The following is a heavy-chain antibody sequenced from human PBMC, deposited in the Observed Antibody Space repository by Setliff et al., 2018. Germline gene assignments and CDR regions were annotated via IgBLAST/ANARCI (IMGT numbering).Heavy chain of an antibody. Sequence: GASVKVSCKASGYTFNDYIINWVRQAPGQGLEWVGWISPHTGKTYFAQKLQGRVTMTTDTSTETAYMELRSPRADDTAVYYCALSSLSLCSGGNCPNAFDVWGQGTMVTVSS. CDR2: ISPHTGKT. V-gene: IGHV1-18*01. D-gene: IGHD2-15*01. CDR3: ALSSLSLCSGGNCPNAFDV. CDR1: GYTFNDYI. J-gene: IGHJ3*01.